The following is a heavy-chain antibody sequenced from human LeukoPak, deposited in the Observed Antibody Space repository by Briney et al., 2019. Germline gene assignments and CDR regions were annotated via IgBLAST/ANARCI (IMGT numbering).Heavy chain of an antibody. CDR3: TRDESTSFSTRFDP. CDR2: INTNSGNP. J-gene: IGHJ5*02. D-gene: IGHD2-2*01. V-gene: IGHV7-4-1*02. Sequence: ASVKVSCKASGYTFTSYSMNWVRQAPGQGLEWMGWINTNSGNPTYAQGFTGRFVFSLDTSVSTAYLQISSLKAEDTAVYYCTRDESTSFSTRFDPWGQGTLVTVSS. CDR1: GYTFTSYS.